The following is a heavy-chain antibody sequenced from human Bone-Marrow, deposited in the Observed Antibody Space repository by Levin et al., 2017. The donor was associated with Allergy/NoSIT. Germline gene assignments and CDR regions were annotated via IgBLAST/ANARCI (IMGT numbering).Heavy chain of an antibody. J-gene: IGHJ4*02. Sequence: GESLKISCAASGFTFSVYAMNWVRQAPGKGLEWVSAISDSGGATYYTDSVKDRFTISRDNSKNMLYLQMTSLRAEDTAVYYCAKEHSSYFDQWGQGALVTVSS. CDR3: AKEHSSYFDQ. CDR2: ISDSGGAT. D-gene: IGHD6-13*01. CDR1: GFTFSVYA. V-gene: IGHV3-23*01.